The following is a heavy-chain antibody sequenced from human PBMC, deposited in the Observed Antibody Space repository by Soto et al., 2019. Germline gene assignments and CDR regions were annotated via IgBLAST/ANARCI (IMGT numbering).Heavy chain of an antibody. CDR1: GFTFGDYA. Sequence: GGSLRLSCIASGFTFGDYAMSWFRQAPGKGLEWVGFIRSKVYGGTTEYAASVKGRFTISRDDSISIAYLQMNSLKTEDTAVDYCISTILGVVIRGGYYYGMAVGGKGTTVPVSS. V-gene: IGHV3-49*03. J-gene: IGHJ6*04. D-gene: IGHD3-3*01. CDR3: ISTILGVVIRGGYYYGMAV. CDR2: IRSKVYGGTT.